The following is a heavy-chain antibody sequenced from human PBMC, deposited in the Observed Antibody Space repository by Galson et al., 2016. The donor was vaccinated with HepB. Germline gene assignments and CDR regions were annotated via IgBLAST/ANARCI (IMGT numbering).Heavy chain of an antibody. V-gene: IGHV1-46*01. J-gene: IGHJ6*02. CDR2: INPDGGSP. CDR3: ARVRRGVTLFVEFYYGMDV. D-gene: IGHD3-10*01. CDR1: GYTFTRYY. Sequence: SVKVSCKASGYTFTRYYIHWVRQAPGQGLEWVGLINPDGGSPTYAQMFQGRVTMTKDTSTKVVYMELSSLTSEDTAVYYCARVRRGVTLFVEFYYGMDVWGQGATVSVSS.